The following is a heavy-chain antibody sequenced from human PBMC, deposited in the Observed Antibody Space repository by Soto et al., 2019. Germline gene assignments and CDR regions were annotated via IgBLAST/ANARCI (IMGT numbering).Heavy chain of an antibody. CDR2: ISINSNHK. Sequence: ESGGGLVNPGGSLRLSCAASGFTFSDFYMTWVRLAPGKGLEWLSYISINSNHKEYGDSVKGRHTISRDNAKNSLYLQMNSLRADDTAVYYCVRGGGGGQFDYWGQGTLVTVSS. J-gene: IGHJ4*02. CDR1: GFTFSDFY. CDR3: VRGGGGGQFDY. V-gene: IGHV3-11*06. D-gene: IGHD2-21*01.